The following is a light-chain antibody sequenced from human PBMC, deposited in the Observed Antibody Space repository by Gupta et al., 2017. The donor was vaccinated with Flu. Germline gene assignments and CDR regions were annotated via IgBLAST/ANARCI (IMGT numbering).Light chain of an antibody. Sequence: EIVLTQSPGTLSLSPGERATLSCRASQSVSSSYLAWYQQKPGQAPRLLIYGASSRATGIPDRFSDSGSGTDFTLTISRLEPEDFAVYYCQQEGSSPWAFGQGTKVEIK. V-gene: IGKV3-20*01. J-gene: IGKJ1*01. CDR3: QQEGSSPWA. CDR2: GAS. CDR1: QSVSSSY.